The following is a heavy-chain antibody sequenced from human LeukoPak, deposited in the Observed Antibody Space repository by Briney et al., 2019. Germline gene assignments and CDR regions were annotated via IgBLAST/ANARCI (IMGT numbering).Heavy chain of an antibody. CDR2: IYTSGST. D-gene: IGHD3-9*01. J-gene: IGHJ4*02. V-gene: IGHV4-4*07. CDR1: GGSISSYY. CDR3: ARTPSGRRYDY. Sequence: SQTLSLTCAVSGGSISSYYWSWIRQAAGKGLEWIGRIYTSGSTNYNPSLKSRVTMSVDTSKNQFSLKLSSVTAADTAVYYCARTPSGRRYDYWGQGTLVTVSS.